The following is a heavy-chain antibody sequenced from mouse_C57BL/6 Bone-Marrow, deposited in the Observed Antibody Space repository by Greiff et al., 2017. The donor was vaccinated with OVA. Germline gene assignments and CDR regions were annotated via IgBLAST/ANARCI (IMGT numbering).Heavy chain of an antibody. CDR2: IYPRSGNT. D-gene: IGHD1-1*01. V-gene: IGHV1-81*01. Sequence: LEESGAELARPGASVKLSCKASGYTFTSYGISWVKQRTGQGLEWIGEIYPRSGNTYYNEKFKGKATLTADKSSSTAYMELRSLTSEDSAVYFCAMYYYGSSPFAYWGQGTLVTVSA. J-gene: IGHJ3*01. CDR3: AMYYYGSSPFAY. CDR1: GYTFTSYG.